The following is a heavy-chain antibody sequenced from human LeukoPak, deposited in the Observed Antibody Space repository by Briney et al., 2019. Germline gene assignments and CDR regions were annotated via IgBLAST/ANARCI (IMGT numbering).Heavy chain of an antibody. CDR3: ARDQGSTSRGIDY. CDR1: GFTFSNYW. J-gene: IGHJ4*02. Sequence: GGSLRLSCAGSGFTFSNYWMHWVRQAPGKGLVWVSRIYSDGNTTNYADSVKGRFTISRDNAKNTLYLQMNSLRAEDTAVYCCARDQGSTSRGIDYWGQGTLVTVSS. D-gene: IGHD2-2*01. V-gene: IGHV3-74*01. CDR2: IYSDGNTT.